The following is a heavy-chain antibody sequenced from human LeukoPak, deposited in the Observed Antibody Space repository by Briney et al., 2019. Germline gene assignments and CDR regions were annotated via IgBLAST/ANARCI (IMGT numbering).Heavy chain of an antibody. CDR2: INHSGST. Sequence: SETLSLTCAVYGGSFSGYYWSWIRQPPGKGLEWIGGINHSGSTNYNPSLKSRVTISVDTSKNQFSLKLSSVTAADTAVYYCARSLRRWLQFYYFDYWGQGTLVTVSS. CDR3: ARSLRRWLQFYYFDY. CDR1: GGSFSGYY. J-gene: IGHJ4*02. V-gene: IGHV4-34*01. D-gene: IGHD5-24*01.